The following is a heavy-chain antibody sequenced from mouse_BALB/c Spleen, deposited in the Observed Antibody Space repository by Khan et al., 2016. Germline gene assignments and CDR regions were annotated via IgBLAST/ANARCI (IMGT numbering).Heavy chain of an antibody. CDR3: ARDYGSSYPDY. D-gene: IGHD1-1*01. CDR1: GFTFSSYG. J-gene: IGHJ4*01. V-gene: IGHV5-9-2*01. CDR2: ISGGGSYP. Sequence: EVELVESGGGLVKPGGSLKLSCAASGFTFSSYGMSWVRQTPEKRLEWVATISGGGSYPYYPDSVKGRCTISRDNATNNLYLQMSSLRSDNTALYNYARDYGSSYPDYWGQGTSVTVSS.